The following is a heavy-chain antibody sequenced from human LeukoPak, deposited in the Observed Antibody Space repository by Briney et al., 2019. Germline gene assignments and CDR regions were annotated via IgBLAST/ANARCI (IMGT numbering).Heavy chain of an antibody. CDR3: AKDQGVNFFDY. CDR2: ISGNGGST. V-gene: IGHV3-64*01. Sequence: GGSLRLSCAASGFTFSSYAMHWVRQAPGKGLEYVSAISGNGGSTYYANSVKGRFTISRDNSKNTLYLQMGSLRAEDMAVYYCAKDQGVNFFDYWGQGTLVTVSS. CDR1: GFTFSSYA. D-gene: IGHD2-8*01. J-gene: IGHJ4*02.